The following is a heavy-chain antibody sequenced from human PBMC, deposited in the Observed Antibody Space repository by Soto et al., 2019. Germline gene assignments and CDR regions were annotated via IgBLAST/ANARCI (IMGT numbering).Heavy chain of an antibody. J-gene: IGHJ5*02. Sequence: SETLSLTCAVYGGSFSGYYWSWIRQPPGKGLEWIGEINHSGSTNYNPSLKSRVTISVDTSKNQFSLKLSSVTAADTAVYYCARNDILTGYWIRDWFDPWGQGTLVTVSS. CDR1: GGSFSGYY. CDR2: INHSGST. D-gene: IGHD3-9*01. CDR3: ARNDILTGYWIRDWFDP. V-gene: IGHV4-34*01.